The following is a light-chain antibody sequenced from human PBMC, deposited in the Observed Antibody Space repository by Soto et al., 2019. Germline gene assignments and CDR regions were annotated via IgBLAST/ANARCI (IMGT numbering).Light chain of an antibody. V-gene: IGKV1-9*01. J-gene: IGKJ3*01. CDR2: AAS. CDR3: QQLNSYPPLT. Sequence: IQLTQSPSSLSASVGDRVTITCRASEAISSYLAWYQVQPGKAPKLLVYAASTLQRGVPSRFSGSGFGTDFTLPISSLQPEDIGSYYCQQLNSYPPLTFGPGTKVDIK. CDR1: EAISSY.